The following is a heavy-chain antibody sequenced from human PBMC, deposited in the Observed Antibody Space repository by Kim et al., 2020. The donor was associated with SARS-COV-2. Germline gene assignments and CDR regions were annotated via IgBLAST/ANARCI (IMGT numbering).Heavy chain of an antibody. CDR3: ARDLDYGDPNWFDP. D-gene: IGHD4-17*01. V-gene: IGHV3-30*07. Sequence: ADSVKGRFTISRDNSKNTLYLQMNSLRAEDTAVYYCARDLDYGDPNWFDPWGQGTLVTVSS. J-gene: IGHJ5*02.